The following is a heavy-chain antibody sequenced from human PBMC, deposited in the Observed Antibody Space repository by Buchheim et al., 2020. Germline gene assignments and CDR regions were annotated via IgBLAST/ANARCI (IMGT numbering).Heavy chain of an antibody. D-gene: IGHD3-10*01. CDR2: ISYDGSNK. CDR1: GFTFSSYG. Sequence: QVQLVESGGGVVQPGRSLRLSCAASGFTFSSYGMHWVRQAPGKGLEWVAVISYDGSNKYYADSVKGRFTISRDNSQNTLYLQMNSLRAEDTAVYYCAKDEMVRGIDYWGQGTL. V-gene: IGHV3-30*18. CDR3: AKDEMVRGIDY. J-gene: IGHJ4*02.